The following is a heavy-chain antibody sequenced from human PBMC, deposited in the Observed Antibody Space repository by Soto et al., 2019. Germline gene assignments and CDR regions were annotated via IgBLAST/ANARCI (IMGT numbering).Heavy chain of an antibody. D-gene: IGHD3-9*01. CDR1: GGSITSYY. CDR3: ARTQGSWYYDIPRFDP. V-gene: IGHV4-59*01. CDR2: IYYSGST. Sequence: SETLSLTCSVSGGSITSYYWSWIRQPPGKGLEWIGYIYYSGSTNYNPSLKSRVTISVDTSKNQFSLKLSSVTAADTAVYYCARTQGSWYYDIPRFDPWGQGILVTVSS. J-gene: IGHJ5*02.